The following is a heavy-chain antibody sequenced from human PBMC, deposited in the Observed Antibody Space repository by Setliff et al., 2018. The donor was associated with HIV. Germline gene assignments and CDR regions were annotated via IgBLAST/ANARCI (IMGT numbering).Heavy chain of an antibody. CDR1: GFTFSYYT. Sequence: GGSLRLSCAASGFTFSYYTMNWVRQAPGKGLEWVSSISDSSTYIYYADSLKGRFTVSRDNARNSLYLHMNSLTADDTAVYYCARAYYSSGSADYWGQGTLVTAPQ. D-gene: IGHD6-19*01. CDR3: ARAYYSSGSADY. CDR2: ISDSSTYI. J-gene: IGHJ4*02. V-gene: IGHV3-21*01.